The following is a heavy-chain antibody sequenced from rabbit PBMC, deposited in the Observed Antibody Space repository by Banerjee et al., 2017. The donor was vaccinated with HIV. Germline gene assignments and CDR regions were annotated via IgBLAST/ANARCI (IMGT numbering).Heavy chain of an antibody. CDR1: GFSFSSSYY. CDR3: ARAYGYGGYTGNFNL. CDR2: IDTGSSGST. Sequence: QEQLEESGGDLVKPEGSLTLTCTASGFSFSSSYYMCWIRQAPGKGLEWIACIDTGSSGSTYYASWAKGRFTISKTSSTTVTLQMTSLTAADTATYFCARAYGYGGYTGNFNLWGPGTLVTVS. J-gene: IGHJ4*01. V-gene: IGHV1S45*01. D-gene: IGHD6-1*01.